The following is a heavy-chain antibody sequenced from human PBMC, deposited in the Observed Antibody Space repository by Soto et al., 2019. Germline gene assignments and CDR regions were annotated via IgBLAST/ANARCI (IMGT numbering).Heavy chain of an antibody. D-gene: IGHD2-21*01. Sequence: SETLSLTXTVSGGSISSYYWSWIRQPPGKGLEWIGYIYYSGSTNYNPSLKSRVTISVDTSKNQFSLKLSSVTAADTAVYYCARDNSVYGMDVWGQGTTVTVSS. CDR2: IYYSGST. J-gene: IGHJ6*02. V-gene: IGHV4-59*01. CDR1: GGSISSYY. CDR3: ARDNSVYGMDV.